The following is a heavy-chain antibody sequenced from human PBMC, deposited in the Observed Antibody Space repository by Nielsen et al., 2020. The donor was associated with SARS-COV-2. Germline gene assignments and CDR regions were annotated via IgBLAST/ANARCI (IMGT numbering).Heavy chain of an antibody. Sequence: GESLKISCAAFGFTFNIYAMAWVRRAPGRGLQWVTGVSASGGSTYYTDSVKGRFSISRDNSKNTLFLQMHSLRVEDTAVYYCAKDGVVRGDALDLWGQGTMVTVSS. CDR2: VSASGGST. CDR3: AKDGVVRGDALDL. J-gene: IGHJ3*01. D-gene: IGHD3-10*01. CDR1: GFTFNIYA. V-gene: IGHV3-23*01.